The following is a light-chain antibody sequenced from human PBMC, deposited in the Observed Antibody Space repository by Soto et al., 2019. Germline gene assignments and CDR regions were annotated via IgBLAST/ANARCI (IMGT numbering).Light chain of an antibody. CDR3: SSYAGSLYV. V-gene: IGLV2-8*01. CDR2: EVS. Sequence: QSALTQPPSASGSPGQSVTISCTGTSSDVGDDNYVSWYQQHPGKAPKLMIYEVSKRPSGVPDRFSGSMSGTTASLTVSGLQAEDDADYYCSSYAGSLYVFGTGTKLTVL. CDR1: SSDVGDDNY. J-gene: IGLJ1*01.